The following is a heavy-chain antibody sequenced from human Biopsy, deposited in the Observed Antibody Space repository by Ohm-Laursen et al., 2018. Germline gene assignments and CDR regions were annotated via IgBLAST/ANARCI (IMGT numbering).Heavy chain of an antibody. CDR1: GFTFSGFS. CDR2: ISASGNHI. CDR3: ARDGEAKYCKHGVCPSDF. Sequence: GSLRLSCTASGFTFSGFSMNWVRQAPGEGLEWVSSISASGNHIYYTGSVKGRFTVSRDNGKDSVYLQMNSLRVEDTAVYYCARDGEAKYCKHGVCPSDFWGQGTLVTVSS. D-gene: IGHD2-8*01. J-gene: IGHJ4*02. V-gene: IGHV3-21*01.